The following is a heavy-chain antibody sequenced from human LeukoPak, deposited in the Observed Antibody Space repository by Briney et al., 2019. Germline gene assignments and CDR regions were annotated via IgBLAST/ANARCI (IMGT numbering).Heavy chain of an antibody. CDR2: IRYDGSNK. V-gene: IGHV3-30*02. Sequence: GGSLRLSCAASGFTFSSYGMHWVRQAPGKGLEWLAFIRYDGSNKYYADSVKGRFTISRDNSKNTLYLQMNSLRAEDTAVYYCAKALRFLEWLPDYFDYWGQGTLVTVSS. CDR3: AKALRFLEWLPDYFDY. D-gene: IGHD3-3*01. J-gene: IGHJ4*02. CDR1: GFTFSSYG.